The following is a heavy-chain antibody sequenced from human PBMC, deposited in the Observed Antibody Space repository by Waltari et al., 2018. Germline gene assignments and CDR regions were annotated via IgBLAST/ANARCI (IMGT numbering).Heavy chain of an antibody. J-gene: IGHJ6*02. CDR2: IYHSGST. V-gene: IGHV4-38-2*01. CDR1: GYSISSGYY. Sequence: PSETLSLTCAVSGYSISSGYYWGWIRQPPGKGLEWIGSIYHSGSTYYNPSLKSRVTISVDTSKNQFSLKLSSVTAADTAVYYCASLPVRGLGMDVWGQGTTVTVSS. D-gene: IGHD3-10*02. CDR3: ASLPVRGLGMDV.